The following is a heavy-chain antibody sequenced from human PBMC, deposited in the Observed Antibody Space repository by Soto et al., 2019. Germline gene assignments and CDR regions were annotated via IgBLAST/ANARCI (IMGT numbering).Heavy chain of an antibody. CDR1: NGPVTSPTNW. V-gene: IGHV4-4*02. CDR3: ARGDDSGSWYYYYMEV. D-gene: IGHD3-10*01. J-gene: IGHJ6*03. Sequence: QVQLQESCPGLVEPSGTLSLTCAVSNGPVTSPTNWWSWVRQPPGKGLEWIGDIYHSGSTNYNPSLKSRVTISVDKSKNQFSLRLNSVTAADTAVYYCARGDDSGSWYYYYMEVWGKGTTVTVSS. CDR2: IYHSGST.